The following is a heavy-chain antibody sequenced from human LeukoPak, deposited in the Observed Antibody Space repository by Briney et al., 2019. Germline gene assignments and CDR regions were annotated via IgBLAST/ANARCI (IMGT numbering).Heavy chain of an antibody. Sequence: PSETLSLTCTVSGXSISSYYWSWIRQPPGKGLEWIGYIYYSGSTNYNPSLKSRVTISVDTSKNQFSLKLRSLTAADTAVYYCASTMITFGGVMAFYFDFWGQGTLVTVSS. J-gene: IGHJ4*02. CDR3: ASTMITFGGVMAFYFDF. V-gene: IGHV4-59*08. D-gene: IGHD3-16*01. CDR1: GXSISSYY. CDR2: IYYSGST.